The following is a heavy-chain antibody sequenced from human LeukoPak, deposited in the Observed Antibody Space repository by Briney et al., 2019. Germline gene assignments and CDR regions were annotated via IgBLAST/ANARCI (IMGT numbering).Heavy chain of an antibody. CDR1: GGSISSSNW. CDR2: IYHSGST. Sequence: PSGTLSLTCAVSGGSISSSNWWSWVRQPPGRGRGWIGEIYHSGSTNNNPSLKSRVTISVDKPKNQFSLKLSSVTAADTAVYYCARGWSISPLLDYWGQGTLVTVSS. CDR3: ARGWSISPLLDY. J-gene: IGHJ4*02. V-gene: IGHV4-4*02. D-gene: IGHD6-6*01.